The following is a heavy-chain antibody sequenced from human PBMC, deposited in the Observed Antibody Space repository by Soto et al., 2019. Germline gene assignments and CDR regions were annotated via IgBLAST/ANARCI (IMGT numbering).Heavy chain of an antibody. CDR3: ARISTYYDFWTDYYPDV. Sequence: SETLSLTCAVYGGSFSDYFWAWIRQPPGEGLEWIGEINHGGSTDYNPSLKSRVAISADTPKNQFSLRLTSVTAADTAVYYCARISTYYDFWTDYYPDVWGQGTTVTVSS. J-gene: IGHJ6*02. D-gene: IGHD3-3*01. V-gene: IGHV4-34*01. CDR2: INHGGST. CDR1: GGSFSDYF.